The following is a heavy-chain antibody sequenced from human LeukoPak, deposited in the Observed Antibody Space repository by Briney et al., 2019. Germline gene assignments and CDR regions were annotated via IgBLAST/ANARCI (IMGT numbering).Heavy chain of an antibody. Sequence: GGSLRLSCAASGFTFSSYGMSWVRQAPGKGLEWVSAISGSGGSTYYADSVKGRFTISRDNSKNTLYLQMNSLRAEDTAVYYCAKDRVAGIAAAGDYWGQGTLVTVSS. CDR3: AKDRVAGIAAAGDY. J-gene: IGHJ4*02. CDR2: ISGSGGST. V-gene: IGHV3-23*01. CDR1: GFTFSSYG. D-gene: IGHD6-13*01.